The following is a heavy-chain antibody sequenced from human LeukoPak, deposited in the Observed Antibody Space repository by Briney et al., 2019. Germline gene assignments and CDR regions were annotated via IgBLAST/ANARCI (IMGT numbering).Heavy chain of an antibody. V-gene: IGHV4-59*01. D-gene: IGHD3-22*01. CDR2: IYYSGST. Sequence: SETLSLTCTVSGGSISNYYWSWIRQPPDKGLEWIGYIYYSGSTSYNPSLKSRVTMSVDTSKNQFSLKLSSVTAADTAVYYCVRDHYYNSSGYTFRHWGQGTLVTVSS. CDR1: GGSISNYY. CDR3: VRDHYYNSSGYTFRH. J-gene: IGHJ1*01.